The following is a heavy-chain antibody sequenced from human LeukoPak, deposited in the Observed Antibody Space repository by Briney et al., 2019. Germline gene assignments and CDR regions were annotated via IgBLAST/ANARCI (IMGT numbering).Heavy chain of an antibody. CDR2: MYSSGST. J-gene: IGHJ6*03. D-gene: IGHD3-10*01. Sequence: PSETLSLTCTVSGGSISSSSYYWGWIRQPPGKGLEWIGSMYSSGSTYYNPSLKSRVTISVDTSKNQFSLKLSSVTAADTAVYYCARVTESYGSGRRHNYYYYYMDVWGKGTTVTISS. CDR3: ARVTESYGSGRRHNYYYYYMDV. V-gene: IGHV4-39*07. CDR1: GGSISSSSYY.